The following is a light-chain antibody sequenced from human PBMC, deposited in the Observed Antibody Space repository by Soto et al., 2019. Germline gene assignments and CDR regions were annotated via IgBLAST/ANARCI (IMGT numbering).Light chain of an antibody. J-gene: IGKJ4*01. CDR1: QGISSS. Sequence: DIQLTQSPSFLSASVGDRVTITCRASQGISSSLAWYQEKPGKAPKLMIYDASTLQSGVPSRFSGSRSGTEFTLTISSLQPEDFATYYCQHLNSYPLTFGGGTKVDIK. CDR3: QHLNSYPLT. CDR2: DAS. V-gene: IGKV1-9*01.